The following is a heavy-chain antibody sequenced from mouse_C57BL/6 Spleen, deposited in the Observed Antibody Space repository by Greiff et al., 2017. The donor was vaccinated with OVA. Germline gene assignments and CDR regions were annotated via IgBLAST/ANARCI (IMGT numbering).Heavy chain of an antibody. D-gene: IGHD1-1*01. CDR3: ARGGYYGSSPWFAC. CDR1: GYTFTSYW. CDR2: IYPGSGST. Sequence: QVQLQQPGAELVKPGASVKMSCKASGYTFTSYWITWVKQRPGQGLEWIGDIYPGSGSTNYNEKFKSKATLTVDTSSSTAYMQLSSLTSEDSAVYYCARGGYYGSSPWFACWGQGTLVTVSA. J-gene: IGHJ3*01. V-gene: IGHV1-55*01.